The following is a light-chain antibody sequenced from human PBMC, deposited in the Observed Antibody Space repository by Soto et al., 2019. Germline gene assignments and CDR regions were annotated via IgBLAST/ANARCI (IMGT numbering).Light chain of an antibody. CDR2: RAS. Sequence: EVVMTQSPASLSVSPGERATLSCRASESVSDHLAWYQQKPAQAPRLLIYRASTRATGIPVKFSGSGSGTEFTLTFSSLQSEDSAVYYCQQYYKWPLTFGQGTKVDIK. CDR1: ESVSDH. CDR3: QQYYKWPLT. V-gene: IGKV3-15*01. J-gene: IGKJ1*01.